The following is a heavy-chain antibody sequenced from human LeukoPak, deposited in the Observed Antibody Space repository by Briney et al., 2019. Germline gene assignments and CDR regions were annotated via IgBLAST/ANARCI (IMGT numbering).Heavy chain of an antibody. V-gene: IGHV3-30-3*01. D-gene: IGHD3-22*01. Sequence: GGSLRLSCAASGFTFSSYAMHWVRQAPGKGLGWVAVISYDGSNKYYADSVKGRFTISRDNSKNTLYLQMNSLRAEDTAVYYCASPTDDSSGYEEYFQHWGQGTLVTVSS. J-gene: IGHJ1*01. CDR1: GFTFSSYA. CDR3: ASPTDDSSGYEEYFQH. CDR2: ISYDGSNK.